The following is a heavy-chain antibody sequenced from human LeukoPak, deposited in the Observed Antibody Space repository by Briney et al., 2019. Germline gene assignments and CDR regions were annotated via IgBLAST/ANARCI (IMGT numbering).Heavy chain of an antibody. CDR1: GFSVTNNY. CDR2: ISGSGGST. V-gene: IGHV3-23*01. CDR3: ARLRRLQRFDY. J-gene: IGHJ4*02. D-gene: IGHD5-24*01. Sequence: GGSLRLSCAVSGFSVTNNYMSWVRQAPGKGLEWVSAISGSGGSTYYADSVKGRFTISRDNPKNTLYLQMNSLRAEDTAVYYCARLRRLQRFDYWGQGTLVTVSS.